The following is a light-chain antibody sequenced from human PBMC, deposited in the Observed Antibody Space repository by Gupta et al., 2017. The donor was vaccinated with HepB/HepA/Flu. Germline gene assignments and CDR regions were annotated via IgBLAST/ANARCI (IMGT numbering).Light chain of an antibody. Sequence: QSALTQPASVSGSPGQSITISCTGTSSDVGGYNYVSWYQQHPGNAPKLMIYDVSNRPSGVSNRFSGSKSGNTASLTIAGRQAEDEADYYCSSYTSSSTEFGGGTKLTVL. J-gene: IGLJ2*01. CDR1: SSDVGGYNY. CDR2: DVS. V-gene: IGLV2-14*01. CDR3: SSYTSSSTE.